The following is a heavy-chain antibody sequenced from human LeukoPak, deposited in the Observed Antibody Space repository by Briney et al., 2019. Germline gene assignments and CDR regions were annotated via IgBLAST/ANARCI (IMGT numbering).Heavy chain of an antibody. CDR2: IYHSGTT. V-gene: IGHV4-28*01. D-gene: IGHD1-14*01. J-gene: IGHJ4*02. CDR3: ARRTTAQYYFDL. CDR1: GYSITSSSW. Sequence: SETLSLTCAVSGYSITSSSWWGWIRQPPGKGLEWIGYIYHSGTTYYNPSLKSRVTISVDTSENQFSLKLSSVTAADTAVYFCARRTTAQYYFDLWGQGTLVTVSS.